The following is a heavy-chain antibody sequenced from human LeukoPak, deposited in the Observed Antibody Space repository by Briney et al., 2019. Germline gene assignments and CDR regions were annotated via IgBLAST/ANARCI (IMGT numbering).Heavy chain of an antibody. CDR1: GYTFTGYY. D-gene: IGHD6-13*01. CDR3: ARADSSSWYYFDY. V-gene: IGHV1-2*02. J-gene: IGHJ4*02. CDR2: INPNSGGT. Sequence: GASVKVSYKASGYTFTGYYMHWVRQAPGQGLEWMGWINPNSGGTNYAQKFQGRVTMTRDTSISTAYMDLSRLRSDDTAVYYCARADSSSWYYFDYWGQGTLVTVSS.